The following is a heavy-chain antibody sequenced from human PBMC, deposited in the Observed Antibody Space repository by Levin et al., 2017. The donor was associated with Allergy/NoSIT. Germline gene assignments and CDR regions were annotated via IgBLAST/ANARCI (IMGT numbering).Heavy chain of an antibody. D-gene: IGHD5-18*01. CDR3: AKENSYDTIRDAFDI. Sequence: SGGSLRLSCAASGSIFRSYGMHWVRQAPGKGLEWVAVISNVGSNEYYADSVKGRFTISRDNSKNTLYLQMNSLRAEDTAVYYCAKENSYDTIRDAFDIWGQGTMVTVSS. CDR2: ISNVGSNE. J-gene: IGHJ3*02. V-gene: IGHV3-30*18. CDR1: GSIFRSYG.